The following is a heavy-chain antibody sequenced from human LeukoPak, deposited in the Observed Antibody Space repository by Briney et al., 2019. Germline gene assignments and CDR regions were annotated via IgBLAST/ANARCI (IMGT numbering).Heavy chain of an antibody. CDR2: ISGSGGST. V-gene: IGHV3-23*01. Sequence: PGGSLRLSCAASGFTFSSYAMSWVRQAPGKGLEWVSAISGSGGSTYYADSVKGRFTISRDNSKNTLYLQMNSLRAEDTAVYYCAKDLDYDLWSGYWAFDYWGQGTLVTVSS. CDR1: GFTFSSYA. J-gene: IGHJ4*02. D-gene: IGHD3-3*01. CDR3: AKDLDYDLWSGYWAFDY.